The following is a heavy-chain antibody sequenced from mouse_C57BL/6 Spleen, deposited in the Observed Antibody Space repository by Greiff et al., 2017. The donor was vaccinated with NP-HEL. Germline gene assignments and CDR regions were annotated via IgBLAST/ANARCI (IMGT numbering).Heavy chain of an antibody. CDR3: ARGPHYGPFAY. D-gene: IGHD1-1*01. CDR2: ISSGSSTI. Sequence: EVQRVESGGGLVKPGGSLKLSCAASGFTFSDYGMHWVRQAPEKGLEWVAYISSGSSTIYYAETVKGRFTISRDNAKNTLFLQMTSLRSEDTAMYYCARGPHYGPFAYWGQGTLVTVSA. CDR1: GFTFSDYG. J-gene: IGHJ3*01. V-gene: IGHV5-17*01.